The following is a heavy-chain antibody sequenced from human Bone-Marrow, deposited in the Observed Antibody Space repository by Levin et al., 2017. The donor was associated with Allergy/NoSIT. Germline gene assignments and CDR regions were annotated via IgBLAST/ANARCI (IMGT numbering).Heavy chain of an antibody. J-gene: IGHJ6*02. Sequence: SETLSLTCTVSGTSISNFYWNWIRQSPGRGLEWIGYISYSGSTDYNPSLKSRVTISEDTSKNQFSLKLTSVTAADTAIYYCACIRSGRYYGMNVWGQGTTVTVSS. D-gene: IGHD3-10*01. CDR1: GTSISNFY. CDR3: ACIRSGRYYGMNV. CDR2: ISYSGST. V-gene: IGHV4-59*01.